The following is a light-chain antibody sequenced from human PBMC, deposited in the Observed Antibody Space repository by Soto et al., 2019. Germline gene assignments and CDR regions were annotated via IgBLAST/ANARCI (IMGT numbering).Light chain of an antibody. Sequence: QSVLTQPASVSGSPGQSIAISCTGTTSDVGGYNYVSWYQQHPGKAPKLMIYDVTNRPSGVSDRFSGSKSGNTASLTISGLQAEDEGDYFCISFTRSNTYVFGTGTKVTVL. CDR2: DVT. J-gene: IGLJ1*01. CDR1: TSDVGGYNY. CDR3: ISFTRSNTYV. V-gene: IGLV2-14*03.